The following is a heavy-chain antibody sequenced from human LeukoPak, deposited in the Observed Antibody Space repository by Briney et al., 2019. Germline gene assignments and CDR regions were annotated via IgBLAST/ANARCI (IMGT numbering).Heavy chain of an antibody. Sequence: GGSLRLSCAASGFTFSSYAMHWVRQAPGKGLEWVAVISYDGSNKYYADSVKGRFTISRDNSKNTLYLQMNSLRAKDTAVYYCARGRRFDYYDSSGYNSPFDYWGQGTLVTVSS. CDR1: GFTFSSYA. V-gene: IGHV3-30-3*01. D-gene: IGHD3-22*01. J-gene: IGHJ4*02. CDR2: ISYDGSNK. CDR3: ARGRRFDYYDSSGYNSPFDY.